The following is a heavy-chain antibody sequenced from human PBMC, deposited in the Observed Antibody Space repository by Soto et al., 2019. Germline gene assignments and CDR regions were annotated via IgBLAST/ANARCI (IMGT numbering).Heavy chain of an antibody. CDR1: GYTLTELS. CDR3: ATFTPGPDSGRSGSFDY. CDR2: FDPEDGET. J-gene: IGHJ4*02. V-gene: IGHV1-24*01. Sequence: GASVKVSCKVSGYTLTELSMHWVRRAPGKGLEWMGGFDPEDGETIYAQKFQGRVTMTEDTSTDTAYMELSSLRSEDTAVYYCATFTPGPDSGRSGSFDYWGQGTLVTVSS. D-gene: IGHD1-26*01.